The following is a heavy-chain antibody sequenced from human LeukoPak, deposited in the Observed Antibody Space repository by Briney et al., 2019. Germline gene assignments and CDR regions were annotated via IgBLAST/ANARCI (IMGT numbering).Heavy chain of an antibody. CDR1: GFTVSSNY. V-gene: IGHV3-66*01. CDR2: IYSGGST. D-gene: IGHD6-13*01. Sequence: GVSLRLSCAASGFTVSSNYMSWVRQAPGKGLEWVSVIYSGGSTYYADSVKGRFTISRDNSKNTLYLQMNSLRAEDTAVYYCANVEPAAGRKTYYYYGMDVWGQGTTVTVSS. CDR3: ANVEPAAGRKTYYYYGMDV. J-gene: IGHJ6*02.